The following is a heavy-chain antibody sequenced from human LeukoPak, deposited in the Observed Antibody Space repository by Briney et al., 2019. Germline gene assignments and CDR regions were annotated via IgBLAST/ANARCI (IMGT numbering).Heavy chain of an antibody. V-gene: IGHV3-64D*09. CDR2: ISSNGRST. CDR1: GFTFSSYA. J-gene: IGHJ3*02. Sequence: GGSLRLSCSASGFTFSSYAMQWVPQAPGKGLEYVSAISSNGRSTYYADSVRGRFTISRDNFQNTMYHQMSSLSAEDTAVYYCVKDRTGGRVAFDIWGQGTMVTVSS. D-gene: IGHD1-14*01. CDR3: VKDRTGGRVAFDI.